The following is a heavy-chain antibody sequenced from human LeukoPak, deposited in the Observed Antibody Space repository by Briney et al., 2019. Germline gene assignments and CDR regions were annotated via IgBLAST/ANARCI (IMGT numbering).Heavy chain of an antibody. Sequence: GASVKVSCKTSGYTFSTYGHSWVRQAPGQGLEWMGWISGNSGKTHYAQKFQDRVTLTTDTSSTTAFMELRSLRSDDTAMYYCARNAGSYFEFAPWGQGTLVTVSS. D-gene: IGHD1-26*01. V-gene: IGHV1-18*01. CDR3: ARNAGSYFEFAP. J-gene: IGHJ5*02. CDR2: ISGNSGKT. CDR1: GYTFSTYG.